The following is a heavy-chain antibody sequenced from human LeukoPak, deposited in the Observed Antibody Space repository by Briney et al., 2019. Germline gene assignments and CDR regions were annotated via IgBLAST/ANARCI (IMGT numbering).Heavy chain of an antibody. CDR3: TRAPVQDAAFDI. CDR2: IRSHSYGGTT. CDR1: GFTFSCYA. Sequence: PGGSLRLSCAASGFTFSCYAMSWVRQAPGKGLEWVGFIRSHSYGGTTEYAAAVIGRFIISRDDSNNVAHLDMNSLKTEDTAIYFCTRAPVQDAAFDIWGHGTMVTVSS. D-gene: IGHD3-10*02. J-gene: IGHJ3*02. V-gene: IGHV3-49*04.